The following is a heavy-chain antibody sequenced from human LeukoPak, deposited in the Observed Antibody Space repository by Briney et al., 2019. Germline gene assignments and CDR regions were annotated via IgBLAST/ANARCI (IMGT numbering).Heavy chain of an antibody. J-gene: IGHJ3*02. V-gene: IGHV3-64*01. Sequence: GGSLRLSCAASGFTFSDSVMHWVRQAPGRGLEYVSAISNNGGSTYYVNSVKGRFTISRDNSKNTLYLQMGSLGAEDMTVYYCATQTSRSRGSSWYGYAFDIWGQGTLVTVSS. D-gene: IGHD6-13*01. CDR1: GFTFSDSV. CDR3: ATQTSRSRGSSWYGYAFDI. CDR2: ISNNGGST.